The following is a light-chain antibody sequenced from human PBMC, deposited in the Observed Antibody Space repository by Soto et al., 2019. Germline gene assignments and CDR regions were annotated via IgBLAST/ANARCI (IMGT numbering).Light chain of an antibody. CDR3: QQYNSYSGT. Sequence: TLSASVGDRVTITCRASQSISSWLAWYQQKPGKAPKLLIYDASSLESGVPSRFSGSGSGTEFTLTISSLQPDDFATYYCQQYNSYSGTFGQGTKVDIK. CDR2: DAS. J-gene: IGKJ1*01. V-gene: IGKV1-5*01. CDR1: QSISSW.